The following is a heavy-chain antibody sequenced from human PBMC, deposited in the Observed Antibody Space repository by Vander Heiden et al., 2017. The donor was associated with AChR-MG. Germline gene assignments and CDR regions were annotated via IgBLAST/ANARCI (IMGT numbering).Heavy chain of an antibody. V-gene: IGHV3-7*01. CDR3: ARDFLVVVPAATGRDYYYYMDV. CDR2: IKQDGSEK. CDR1: GFTFSSYW. J-gene: IGHJ6*03. Sequence: EVQLVESGGGLVQPGGSLRLSCAASGFTFSSYWMSWVRQAPGKGREWVANIKQDGSEKYYVDSVKGRFTISRDNAKNSLYLQMNSLRAEDTAVYYCARDFLVVVPAATGRDYYYYMDVWGKGTTVTVSS. D-gene: IGHD2-2*01.